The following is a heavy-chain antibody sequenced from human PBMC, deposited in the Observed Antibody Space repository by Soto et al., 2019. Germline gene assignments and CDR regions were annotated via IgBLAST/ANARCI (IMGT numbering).Heavy chain of an antibody. CDR1: GYTFTSYA. Sequence: QVQLVQSGAEEKKPGASVKVSCKASGYTFTSYAMHWVRQAPGQRLEWMGWINAGNGNTKYSQKFQGRVTITRDTSASTAYMELSSLRSEDTAVYYGARGAARGYGMDVWGQGTTVTVSS. CDR3: ARGAARGYGMDV. J-gene: IGHJ6*01. V-gene: IGHV1-3*05. CDR2: INAGNGNT. D-gene: IGHD6-6*01.